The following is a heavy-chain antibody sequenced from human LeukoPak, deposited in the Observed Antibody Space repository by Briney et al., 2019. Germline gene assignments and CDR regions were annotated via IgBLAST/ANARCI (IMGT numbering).Heavy chain of an antibody. CDR3: ARSLQYGNNNYYYYGMDV. Sequence: PSETLSLTCTVSGGSISSYYWSWIRQPPRKGLEWIGYIYYSGSTDYNPSLKGRVTISEDTSKNQFSLKLNSVTAADTAVYYCARSLQYGNNNYYYYGMDVWGQGTTVTVSS. J-gene: IGHJ6*02. CDR1: GGSISSYY. D-gene: IGHD2/OR15-2a*01. V-gene: IGHV4-59*01. CDR2: IYYSGST.